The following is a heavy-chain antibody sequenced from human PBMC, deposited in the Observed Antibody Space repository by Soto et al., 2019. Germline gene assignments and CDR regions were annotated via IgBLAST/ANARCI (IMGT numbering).Heavy chain of an antibody. CDR2: IKSKTDGGTT. CDR3: TTGDDFWSGYSYYYYYYGMDV. V-gene: IGHV3-15*07. J-gene: IGHJ6*02. Sequence: EVQLVESGGGLVKPGGSLRLSCAASGFTFSNAWMNWVRQAPGKGLEWVGRIKSKTDGGTTDYAAPVKGRFTISRDDSKNTLHLQMNSLKTEDTAVYYCTTGDDFWSGYSYYYYYYGMDVWGQGTTVTVSS. D-gene: IGHD3-3*01. CDR1: GFTFSNAW.